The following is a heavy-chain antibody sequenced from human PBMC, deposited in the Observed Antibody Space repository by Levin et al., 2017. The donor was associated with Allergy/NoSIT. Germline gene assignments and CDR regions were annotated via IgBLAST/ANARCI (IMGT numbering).Heavy chain of an antibody. CDR1: GDSISIYY. J-gene: IGHJ4*02. D-gene: IGHD4-17*01. Sequence: SETLSLTCTVSGDSISIYYWTWIRQPPGKELEWMGYIYYTGNNNYNRSLKSRVTMSVDTSKNQFSLKLSSVTAADTAVYYCAGGRNDYGDYWVFDFWGQGTQVTVSS. CDR3: AGGRNDYGDYWVFDF. V-gene: IGHV4-59*08. CDR2: IYYTGNN.